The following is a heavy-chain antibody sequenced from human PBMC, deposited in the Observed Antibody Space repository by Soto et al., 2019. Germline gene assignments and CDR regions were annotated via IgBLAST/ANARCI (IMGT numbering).Heavy chain of an antibody. D-gene: IGHD5-12*01. V-gene: IGHV3-30*18. CDR3: AKDRLATIGNWFDP. CDR2: ISYDGSNK. J-gene: IGHJ5*02. CDR1: GFTFGSYG. Sequence: SGVSLRLACAASGFTFGSYGMQRVRQAPGKGLEWVAVISYDGSNKYYADSVKGRFTISRDNSKNTLYLQMNSLRAEDTAVYYCAKDRLATIGNWFDPWGQGTQVTVSS.